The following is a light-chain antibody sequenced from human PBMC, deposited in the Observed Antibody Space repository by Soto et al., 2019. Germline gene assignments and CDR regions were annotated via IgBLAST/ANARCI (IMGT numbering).Light chain of an antibody. CDR2: QDT. CDR3: QAWDSSVV. CDR1: KLGEKY. V-gene: IGLV3-1*01. J-gene: IGLJ2*01. Sequence: SYELTQPPSVSVSPGQTASITCSGDKLGEKYASWYQQKPGQSPVLVIYQDTKRPSGIPERFSGSNSGNTATLTISGTQAMDEADYYCQAWDSSVVFGGGTKVTVL.